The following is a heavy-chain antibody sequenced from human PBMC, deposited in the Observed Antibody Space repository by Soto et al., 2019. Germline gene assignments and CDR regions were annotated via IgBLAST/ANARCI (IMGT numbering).Heavy chain of an antibody. V-gene: IGHV3-23*01. Sequence: EVQLLESGGGLIQPGGSLRLSCAASGFTFGNYDMSWVRQAPGEGLEWVSGIRGSGDTYYADSFQGRFIISRDNSENTVYLQMNSLRVEDTAVYYCATISWSGGRFGGYWGQGTLVTVSS. CDR1: GFTFGNYD. CDR2: IRGSGDT. J-gene: IGHJ4*02. D-gene: IGHD6-19*01. CDR3: ATISWSGGRFGGY.